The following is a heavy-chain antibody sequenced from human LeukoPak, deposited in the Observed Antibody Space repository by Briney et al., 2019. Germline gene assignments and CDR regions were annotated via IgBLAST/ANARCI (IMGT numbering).Heavy chain of an antibody. CDR1: GYSISSGYY. CDR3: ARDSADGGNSGESFDY. J-gene: IGHJ4*02. Sequence: PSETLSLTCTVSGYSISSGYYWGWIRQPPGKGLEWIGSIYHSGSTYYNPSLKSRVTISVDTSKNQFSLKLSSVTAADTAVYYCARDSADGGNSGESFDYWGQGTLVTVSS. CDR2: IYHSGST. D-gene: IGHD4-23*01. V-gene: IGHV4-38-2*02.